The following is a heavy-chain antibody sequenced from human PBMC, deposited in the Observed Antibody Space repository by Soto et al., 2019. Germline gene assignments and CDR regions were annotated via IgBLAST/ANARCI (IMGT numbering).Heavy chain of an antibody. D-gene: IGHD3-16*02. J-gene: IGHJ4*02. V-gene: IGHV4-30-4*01. Sequence: TVSGGSISGGDYYWSWIRQPPGKGLEWIGNTHYTGSTHYNPSLKSRATNSVDTSKNQFSLKLSSVTAADTAMYYCARNFYDYVWGSYRYDYWGQGALVTVSS. CDR2: THYTGST. CDR1: GGSISGGDYY. CDR3: ARNFYDYVWGSYRYDY.